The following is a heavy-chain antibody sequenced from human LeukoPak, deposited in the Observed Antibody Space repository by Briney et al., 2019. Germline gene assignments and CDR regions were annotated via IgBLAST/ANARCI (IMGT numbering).Heavy chain of an antibody. D-gene: IGHD4-17*01. J-gene: IGHJ3*02. Sequence: PSETLSLTCTVTSVSINNNYWSWIRQPPGKGLEWIGEINHGGSTNYNPSLKSRVTISVDTSKIQFSLKLSSVTAADTAVYYCARGDPYGDYGDAFDIWGQGTMVTVSS. CDR2: INHGGST. CDR3: ARGDPYGDYGDAFDI. V-gene: IGHV4-34*01. CDR1: SVSINNNY.